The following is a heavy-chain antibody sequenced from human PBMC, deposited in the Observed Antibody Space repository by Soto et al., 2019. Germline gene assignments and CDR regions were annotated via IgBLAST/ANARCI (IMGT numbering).Heavy chain of an antibody. Sequence: VASVKVSCKASGGTFNNYPITWVRQAPGEGLEWMGGSIPILGTANYAQKFQGRVTISVDESTSTAYMELSSLRSEDTAVYYCARGRGYSGDDHYYYFDMDVWGQGTTVTVSS. CDR1: GGTFNNYP. D-gene: IGHD5-12*01. CDR2: SIPILGTA. J-gene: IGHJ6*02. V-gene: IGHV1-69*13. CDR3: ARGRGYSGDDHYYYFDMDV.